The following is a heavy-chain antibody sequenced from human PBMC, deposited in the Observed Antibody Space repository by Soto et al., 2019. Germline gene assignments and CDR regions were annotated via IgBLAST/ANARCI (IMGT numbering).Heavy chain of an antibody. CDR2: ISYDGSNK. D-gene: IGHD2-15*01. V-gene: IGHV3-30-3*01. CDR1: GFTFSSYA. Sequence: GSLRLSCAASGFTFSSYAMHWVRQAPGKGLEWVAVISYDGSNKYYADSVKGRFTISRDNSKNTLYLQMNSLRAEDTAVYYCARVQRTQYYFDYWGQGTLVTVSS. J-gene: IGHJ4*02. CDR3: ARVQRTQYYFDY.